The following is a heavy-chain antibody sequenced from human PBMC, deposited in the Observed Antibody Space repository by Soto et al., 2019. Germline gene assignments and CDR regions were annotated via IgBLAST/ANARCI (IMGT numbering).Heavy chain of an antibody. CDR2: INPNSGGT. CDR1: GYTFTGYY. CDR3: ARAVGCSGGSCQNWFDP. D-gene: IGHD2-15*01. Sequence: AASVKVSCKASGYTFTGYYMHWVRQAPGQGLEWMGWINPNSGGTNYAQKFQGWVTMTRDTSISTAYMELSRLRSDDTAVYYCARAVGCSGGSCQNWFDPWGQGTLVTVSS. V-gene: IGHV1-2*04. J-gene: IGHJ5*02.